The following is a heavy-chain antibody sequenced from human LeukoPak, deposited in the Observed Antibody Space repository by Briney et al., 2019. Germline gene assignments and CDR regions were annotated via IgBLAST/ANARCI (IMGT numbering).Heavy chain of an antibody. Sequence: SETLSLTCTVSGGSISSSSYYWGWIRQPPGKGLEWIGSIYYSGSTYYNPSLKSRVTISVDTSKNQFSLKLSSVTAADTAVYYCAREAYYFDYWGQGTLVTVSS. V-gene: IGHV4-39*07. CDR1: GGSISSSSYY. CDR2: IYYSGST. J-gene: IGHJ4*02. CDR3: AREAYYFDY.